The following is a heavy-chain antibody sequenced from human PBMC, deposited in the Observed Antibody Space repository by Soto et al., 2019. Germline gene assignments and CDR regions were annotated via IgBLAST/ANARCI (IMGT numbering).Heavy chain of an antibody. CDR3: ARVGTSCKTSTGGSGSYAPDWYFDL. CDR2: IYYSVRT. V-gene: IGHV4-59*01. J-gene: IGHJ2*01. Sequence: QVQLQESGPGLVKPSETLSLTCTVSGGSISSYYWSWIRQPPGKGLEWIGYIYYSVRTNYNPSLKSRVTISVDTSKNQFSLKLSSVTAADTAVYYCARVGTSCKTSTGGSGSYAPDWYFDLWGRGTLVTVSS. CDR1: GGSISSYY. D-gene: IGHD3-10*01.